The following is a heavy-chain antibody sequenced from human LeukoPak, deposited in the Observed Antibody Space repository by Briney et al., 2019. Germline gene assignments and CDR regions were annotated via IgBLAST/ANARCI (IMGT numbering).Heavy chain of an antibody. CDR2: IGGSGVDT. CDR1: GFTFSTYA. J-gene: IGHJ4*02. Sequence: GGSPRLSCTASGFTFSTYAMSWVRQAPGKGLEWVSAIGGSGVDTYYTDSVKGRFTISRDNSRNTVYLQMNSLRAEDTAIYYCAKIPHPTYYFDSWGQGTLVTVSS. CDR3: AKIPHPTYYFDS. V-gene: IGHV3-23*01.